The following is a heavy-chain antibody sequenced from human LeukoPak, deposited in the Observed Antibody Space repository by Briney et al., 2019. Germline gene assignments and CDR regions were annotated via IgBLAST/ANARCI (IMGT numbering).Heavy chain of an antibody. CDR1: GGTFSSYA. CDR3: ARGGYCSSTSCYAPSDYYYMDV. Sequence: SVKVSCKASGGTFSSYAISWARQAPGQGLEWMGGIIPIFGTANYAQKFQGRVTITADESTSTAYMELSSLRSEDTAVYYCARGGYCSSTSCYAPSDYYYMDVWGKGTTVTVSS. CDR2: IIPIFGTA. V-gene: IGHV1-69*13. D-gene: IGHD2-2*01. J-gene: IGHJ6*03.